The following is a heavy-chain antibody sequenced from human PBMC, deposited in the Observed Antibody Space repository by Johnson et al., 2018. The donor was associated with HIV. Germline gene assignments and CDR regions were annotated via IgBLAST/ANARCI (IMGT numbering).Heavy chain of an antibody. V-gene: IGHV3-30*03. J-gene: IGHJ3*02. CDR2: ISYDGSNK. D-gene: IGHD3-16*01. Sequence: QVQLVESGGGLVQPGGSLRLSCAASGFTFSSYGMHWVRQAPGKGLEWVAVISYDGSNKYYADSVKGRFSISRDNGKDSVYLQMNSLRAEDTALYYCARSPTDGWVSSAFDIWGQGTMVTVSS. CDR1: GFTFSSYG. CDR3: ARSPTDGWVSSAFDI.